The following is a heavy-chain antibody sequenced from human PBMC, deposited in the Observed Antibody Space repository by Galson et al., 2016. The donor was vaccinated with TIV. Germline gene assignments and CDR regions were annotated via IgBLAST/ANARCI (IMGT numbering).Heavy chain of an antibody. J-gene: IGHJ4*02. V-gene: IGHV4-59*01. D-gene: IGHD6-19*01. CDR3: ARKGWGTPAEMHFIDY. Sequence: SETLSLTCSVSGGSISSYFWTWIRQPPGEGLEWIGYIYSSGTTSYNPSLKSRVTLSLATPKSQLSLSLKSVTAADTAVYYCARKGWGTPAEMHFIDYWGRGTLVTVSS. CDR1: GGSISSYF. CDR2: IYSSGTT.